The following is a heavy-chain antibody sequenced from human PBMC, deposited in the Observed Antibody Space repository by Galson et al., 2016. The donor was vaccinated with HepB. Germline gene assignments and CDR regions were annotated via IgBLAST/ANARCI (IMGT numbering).Heavy chain of an antibody. J-gene: IGHJ4*02. D-gene: IGHD3-16*01. CDR3: AREGGEGFDF. Sequence: SETLSLTCTVSGGSRSSYYWTWIRQPPGKGLQWIGYVYYTGSTDYNPSLKSRYTISLDTSKNQFSLTLGSVTAADTGVYYCAREGGEGFDFWGQGTLVTVSS. V-gene: IGHV4-59*12. CDR1: GGSRSSYY. CDR2: VYYTGST.